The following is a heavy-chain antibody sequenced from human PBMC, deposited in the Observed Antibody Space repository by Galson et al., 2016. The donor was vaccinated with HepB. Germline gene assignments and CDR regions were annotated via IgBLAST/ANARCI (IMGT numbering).Heavy chain of an antibody. D-gene: IGHD2-15*01. CDR1: FSSYG. V-gene: IGHV3-33*01. J-gene: IGHJ4*02. Sequence: FSSYGMHWVRQAPGKGLEWVAVIWNDGSYKYYEDSVKGRFTISRDNSKNTLNLQMNSLRAEDTAVYYCARGCGGGAGCYYTDFWGRGTLVTVSS. CDR3: ARGCGGGAGCYYTDF. CDR2: IWNDGSYK.